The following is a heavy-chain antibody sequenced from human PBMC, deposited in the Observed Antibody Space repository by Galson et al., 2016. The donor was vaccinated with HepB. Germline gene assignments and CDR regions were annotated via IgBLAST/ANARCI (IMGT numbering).Heavy chain of an antibody. CDR1: GASISNYY. CDR3: ARDSGSGWYYFDF. J-gene: IGHJ4*02. D-gene: IGHD6-19*01. Sequence: SETLSLTCTVSGASISNYYWSWIRQPPGKGLEWIGYMYYSGSTNYNPSLKSRVTITVETFKNQFSLNLSSVTAADTAVYYCARDSGSGWYYFDFWGQGTLVTVSS. CDR2: MYYSGST. V-gene: IGHV4-59*01.